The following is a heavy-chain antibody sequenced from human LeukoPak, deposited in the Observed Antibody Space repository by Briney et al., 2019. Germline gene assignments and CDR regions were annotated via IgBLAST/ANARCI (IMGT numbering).Heavy chain of an antibody. Sequence: GGSLRLSCAASGFTFSTYAMHWVRQAPGKGLEWAAVTSFDGTTKYYADSVKGRFTVSRDNSKNTLILQMNSLRAEDTAVYYCARGSSTNCYGGNCFYYYMAVWGKGTTVTVSS. J-gene: IGHJ6*03. V-gene: IGHV3-30*04. CDR3: ARGSSTNCYGGNCFYYYMAV. D-gene: IGHD2-2*01. CDR2: TSFDGTTK. CDR1: GFTFSTYA.